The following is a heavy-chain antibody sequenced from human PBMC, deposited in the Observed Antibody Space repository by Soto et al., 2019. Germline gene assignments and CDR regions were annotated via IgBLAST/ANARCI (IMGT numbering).Heavy chain of an antibody. Sequence: GESLKISCKGSGYSFTSYWIGWVRQMPGKGLEWMGIFYPGDSDTRNSPSFQGQVTISAHKTISTAYLQWSSLKASDTTMNYCARAREALIVVDAFDIWGQGTMVTVSS. CDR3: ARAREALIVVDAFDI. D-gene: IGHD3-22*01. J-gene: IGHJ3*02. V-gene: IGHV5-51*01. CDR1: GYSFTSYW. CDR2: FYPGDSDT.